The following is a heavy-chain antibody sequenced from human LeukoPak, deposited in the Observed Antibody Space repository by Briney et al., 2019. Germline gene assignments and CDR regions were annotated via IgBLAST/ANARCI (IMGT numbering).Heavy chain of an antibody. CDR3: ARLTYSSSSEGIDY. J-gene: IGHJ4*02. V-gene: IGHV4-39*01. Sequence: SETLSLTCTVSGGSISSSSYYWGWIRQPPGKGLERIGSIYYSGSTYYNPSLKSRVTISVGTSKNQFSLKLSSVTAADTAVYYCARLTYSSSSEGIDYWGQGTLVTVSS. CDR2: IYYSGST. CDR1: GGSISSSSYY. D-gene: IGHD6-6*01.